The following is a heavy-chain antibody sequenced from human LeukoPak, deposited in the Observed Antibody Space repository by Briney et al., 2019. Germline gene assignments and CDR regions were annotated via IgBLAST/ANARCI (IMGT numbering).Heavy chain of an antibody. V-gene: IGHV3-7*05. CDR1: GFTFSGHW. CDR3: VRSGGY. CDR2: IKEDGSEK. D-gene: IGHD1-26*01. J-gene: IGHJ4*02. Sequence: GGSLRLTCAASGFTFSGHWMNWVRQAPGKGLEWVANIKEDGSEKYYVDSVKGRFTISRDNAKNSLCLQMNSLRAEDTAIYYCVRSGGYWGQGTLVTVSS.